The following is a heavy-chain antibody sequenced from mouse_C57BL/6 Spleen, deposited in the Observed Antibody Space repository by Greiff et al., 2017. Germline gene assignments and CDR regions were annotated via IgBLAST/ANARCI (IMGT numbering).Heavy chain of an antibody. D-gene: IGHD4-1*01. V-gene: IGHV1-63*01. CDR2: IYPGGGYT. Sequence: QVHVKQSGAELVRPGTSVKMSCKASGYTFTNYWIGWAKQRPGHGLEWIGDIYPGGGYTNYNEKFKGKATLTADKSSSTAYMQFSSLTSEDSAVYYCASSWMGRYYFDYWGQGTTLTVSS. CDR3: ASSWMGRYYFDY. J-gene: IGHJ2*01. CDR1: GYTFTNYW.